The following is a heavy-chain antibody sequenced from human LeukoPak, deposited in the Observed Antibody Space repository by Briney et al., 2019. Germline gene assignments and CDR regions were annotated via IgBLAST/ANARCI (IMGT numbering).Heavy chain of an antibody. D-gene: IGHD6-13*01. J-gene: IGHJ4*02. Sequence: SETLSLTCAVYGGSFSGYYWSWIRQPPGKGLEWIGEINHGGSTNYNPSLKSRVTISVDTSKNQFSLKLSSVTAADTAVYYCARERYSSSWYGYGSRAPFDYWGQGTLVTVSS. CDR2: INHGGST. V-gene: IGHV4-34*01. CDR3: ARERYSSSWYGYGSRAPFDY. CDR1: GGSFSGYY.